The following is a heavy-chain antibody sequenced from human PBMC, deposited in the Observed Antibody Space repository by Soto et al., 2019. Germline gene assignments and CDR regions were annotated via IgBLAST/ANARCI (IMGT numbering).Heavy chain of an antibody. CDR3: ARVSEATTIYYFDY. D-gene: IGHD5-12*01. CDR1: GGSFSGYY. J-gene: IGHJ4*02. Sequence: SETLSLTCAVYGGSFSGYYWSWIRQPPGKGLEWIGEINHSGSTNYNPSLKSRVTISVDTSKNQFSLKLSSVTAADTAVYYCARVSEATTIYYFDYWGQGTLVTVSS. CDR2: INHSGST. V-gene: IGHV4-34*01.